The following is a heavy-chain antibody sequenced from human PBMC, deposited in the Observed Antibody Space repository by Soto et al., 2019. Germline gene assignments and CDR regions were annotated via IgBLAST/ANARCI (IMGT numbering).Heavy chain of an antibody. J-gene: IGHJ6*03. Sequence: QVQLVQSGAEVKKPGASVKVSCKASGYTFTSYYMHWVRQAPGQGLEWMGIINPSGGSTSYAQKFLGRVTMNRDTSTSTVYMELSSLRSEDTAVYYCARLQVAAIRYYYYYYMDVWGKGTTVTVSS. D-gene: IGHD2-15*01. CDR2: INPSGGST. CDR1: GYTFTSYY. V-gene: IGHV1-46*03. CDR3: ARLQVAAIRYYYYYYMDV.